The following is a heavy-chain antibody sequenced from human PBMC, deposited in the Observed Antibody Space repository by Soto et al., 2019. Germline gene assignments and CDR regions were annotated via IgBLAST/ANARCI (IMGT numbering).Heavy chain of an antibody. D-gene: IGHD4-17*01. J-gene: IGHJ2*01. CDR3: ARGTSSVTTFYFDL. V-gene: IGHV1-3*01. CDR1: GYTFTSYA. Sequence: QVQLVQSGAEVKKPGASVKVSCKASGYTFTSYAMHWVRQAPGQRLEWMGWINPGNGNTRYSQKFQGRVTIIRDTSATTAYMELSSLRSEDTAVYYCARGTSSVTTFYFDLWGRGILVTVSS. CDR2: INPGNGNT.